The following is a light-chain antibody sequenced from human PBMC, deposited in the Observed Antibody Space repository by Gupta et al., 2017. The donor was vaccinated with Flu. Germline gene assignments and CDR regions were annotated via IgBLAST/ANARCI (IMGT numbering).Light chain of an antibody. V-gene: IGKV3-11*01. CDR2: DAS. J-gene: IGKJ4*01. CDR3: QQRNNWPS. Sequence: PWETATLSCRASQSVSNYLAWYQQKPGQAPRLLIYDASNRATGIPARFSGSGSGTDFTLTISSLEPEDFAVYFCQQRNNWPSFGGGTKVEIK. CDR1: QSVSNY.